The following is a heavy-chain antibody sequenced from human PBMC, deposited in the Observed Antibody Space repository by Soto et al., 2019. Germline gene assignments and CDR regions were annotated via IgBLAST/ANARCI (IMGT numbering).Heavy chain of an antibody. CDR3: ARGAFRGSFNYFDY. CDR1: GYTFTGYY. CDR2: INPNSGGT. J-gene: IGHJ4*02. V-gene: IGHV1-2*02. Sequence: GASVKVSCKASGYTFTGYYMHWVRQAPGQGLEWMGWINPNSGGTNYAQKFQGRVTMTRDTSISTAYMELSRLRSDDTAVYYCARGAFRGSFNYFDYWGQGTLVTVSS. D-gene: IGHD1-26*01.